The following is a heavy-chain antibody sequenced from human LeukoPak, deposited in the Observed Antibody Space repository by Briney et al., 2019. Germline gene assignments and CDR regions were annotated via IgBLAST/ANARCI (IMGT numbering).Heavy chain of an antibody. CDR2: INPNSGGT. CDR3: AREDTAMAPGY. V-gene: IGHV1-2*02. CDR1: GYTFTSYG. D-gene: IGHD5-18*01. J-gene: IGHJ4*02. Sequence: ASVKVSCKASGYTFTSYGISWVRQAPGQGLEWMGWINPNSGGTNYAQKFQGRVTMTRDTSISTAYMELSRLRSDDTAVYYCAREDTAMAPGYWGQGTLVTVSS.